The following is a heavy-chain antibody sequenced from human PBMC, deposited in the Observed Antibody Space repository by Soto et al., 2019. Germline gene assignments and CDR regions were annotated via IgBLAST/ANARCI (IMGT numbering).Heavy chain of an antibody. CDR1: GFTFRSYG. CDR2: ISYDGTET. J-gene: IGHJ3*02. V-gene: IGHV3-30*18. Sequence: QVQLVESGGGVVQPGRSLRLSCAASGFTFRSYGMHWVRQAPGKGLAWVAVISYDGTETYYADSVKGRFTISRDNTKNTLYLQMNSLRAEDTAVYYCAKDSHMTTVTDDAFDIRGQGTMVTVSS. D-gene: IGHD4-17*01. CDR3: AKDSHMTTVTDDAFDI.